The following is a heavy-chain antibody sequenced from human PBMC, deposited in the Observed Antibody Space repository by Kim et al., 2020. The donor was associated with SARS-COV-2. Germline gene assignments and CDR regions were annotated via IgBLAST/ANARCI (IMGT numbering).Heavy chain of an antibody. Sequence: DNPSLKSRGTISVDTSRNQFSRKLAAVTAADPAVYYCARRTEAGGYFDFWGQGSPVTVAS. CDR3: ARRTEAGGYFDF. D-gene: IGHD3-16*01. V-gene: IGHV4-39*01. J-gene: IGHJ4*02.